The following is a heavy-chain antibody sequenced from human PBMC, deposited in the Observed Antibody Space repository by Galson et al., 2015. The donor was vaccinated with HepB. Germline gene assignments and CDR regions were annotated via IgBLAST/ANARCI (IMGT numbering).Heavy chain of an antibody. V-gene: IGHV3-66*01. CDR1: GLTVNSNY. Sequence: SLRLSCAASGLTVNSNYMTWVRQAPGKGLEWVSIIYSDNTYYADSVKGRFTISRDSSQNTLFLQMSSLVAEDTAGYFCAAGIAKKYYFDYWGQGTLVTVSS. CDR2: IYSDNT. J-gene: IGHJ4*02. D-gene: IGHD6-13*01. CDR3: AAGIAKKYYFDY.